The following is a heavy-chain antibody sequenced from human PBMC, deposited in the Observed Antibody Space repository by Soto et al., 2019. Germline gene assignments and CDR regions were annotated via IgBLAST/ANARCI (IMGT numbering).Heavy chain of an antibody. V-gene: IGHV3-30-3*01. CDR1: GFTFSSYA. CDR2: ISYDGSNK. D-gene: IGHD3-22*01. J-gene: IGHJ3*02. CDR3: ARFFEYYYDSSGYSRGEAHDAFDI. Sequence: GGSLRLSCAASGFTFSSYAMHWVRQSPGKGLEWVAVISYDGSNKYYADSVKGRFTISRDNSKNTLYLQMNSLRAEDTAVYYCARFFEYYYDSSGYSRGEAHDAFDIWGQGTMVTVSS.